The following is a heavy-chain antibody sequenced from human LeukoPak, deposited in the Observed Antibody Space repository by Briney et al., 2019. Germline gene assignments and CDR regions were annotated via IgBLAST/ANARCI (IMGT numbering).Heavy chain of an antibody. J-gene: IGHJ4*02. Sequence: GASVKVSCKASGYTFTSYGISWVRQAPGQGLEWMGWISAYNGSTNYAQKLQGRVTMTTDTSTSTAYMELRSLRSDETAVYYCARDGLYSGSYPSPGYWGQGTLVTVSS. CDR3: ARDGLYSGSYPSPGY. CDR2: ISAYNGST. CDR1: GYTFTSYG. V-gene: IGHV1-18*01. D-gene: IGHD1-26*01.